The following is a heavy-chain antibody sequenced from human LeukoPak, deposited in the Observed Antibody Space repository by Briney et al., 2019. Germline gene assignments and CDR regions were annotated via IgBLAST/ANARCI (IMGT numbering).Heavy chain of an antibody. J-gene: IGHJ4*02. Sequence: GASVKVSCKASGYTFTGYYMHWVRQAPGQGLEWMGWINPNSGGTNYAQKFQGRVTMTRDTSISTAYMELSRLRSDDTAVYYCARVFPDYYDSSGYLGPFDYWGQGTLVTVSS. CDR2: INPNSGGT. CDR3: ARVFPDYYDSSGYLGPFDY. D-gene: IGHD3-22*01. V-gene: IGHV1-2*02. CDR1: GYTFTGYY.